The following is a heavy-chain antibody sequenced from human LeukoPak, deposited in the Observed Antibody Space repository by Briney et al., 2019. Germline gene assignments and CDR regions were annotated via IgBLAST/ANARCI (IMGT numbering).Heavy chain of an antibody. CDR2: INPNSGGT. V-gene: IGHV1-2*02. J-gene: IGHJ4*02. D-gene: IGHD3-16*02. Sequence: ASVNVSCKASGYTFTGYYMHWVRQAPGQGLDWMGWINPNSGGTNYAQKFQGRVTMSRDTSISTAYMELSRLRSDDTAVYYCARDNRGYDYVWGSYLDYWGQGTLVTVSS. CDR1: GYTFTGYY. CDR3: ARDNRGYDYVWGSYLDY.